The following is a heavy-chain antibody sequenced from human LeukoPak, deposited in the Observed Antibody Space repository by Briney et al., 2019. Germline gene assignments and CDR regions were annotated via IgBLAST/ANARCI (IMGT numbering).Heavy chain of an antibody. CDR1: GFTFSSYA. CDR2: ISSNGGST. V-gene: IGHV3-64*01. J-gene: IGHJ4*02. Sequence: PGGSLRLSCAASGFTFSSYAMHWVRQAPGKGLEYVSAISSNGGSTYYANSVKGRFTISRDNSKNTLYLQMGSLRAEDMAVYHCARDLNDILTGYGDYWGQGTLVTVSS. CDR3: ARDLNDILTGYGDY. D-gene: IGHD3-9*01.